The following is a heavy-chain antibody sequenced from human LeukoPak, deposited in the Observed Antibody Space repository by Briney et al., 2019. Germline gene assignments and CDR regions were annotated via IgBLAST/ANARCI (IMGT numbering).Heavy chain of an antibody. D-gene: IGHD3-3*01. CDR2: ITYDGSNK. Sequence: WRSLRLSCAASGFSFKDYNMHWVRKAPGKGLEWVAVITYDGSNKYYTDSVKGRFTISRDNSKSTLYLQMNSLRADDTATYYCVRGLLEWLRLETYYFDYWGQGTLFTVSS. CDR3: VRGLLEWLRLETYYFDY. CDR1: GFSFKDYN. J-gene: IGHJ4*02. V-gene: IGHV3-30*03.